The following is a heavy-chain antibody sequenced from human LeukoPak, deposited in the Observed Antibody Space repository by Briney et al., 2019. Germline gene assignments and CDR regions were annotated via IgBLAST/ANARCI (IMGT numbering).Heavy chain of an antibody. D-gene: IGHD5-12*01. Sequence: GSLRLSCAASGFTFSSYGMHWVRQAPGKGREWGAVISYDGSSKYYAASVKGRFTISRDNSKNTLYLQMNSLRAEDTAVYYCAKSSFSFVATAPDFWGQGTLVTVSS. J-gene: IGHJ4*02. CDR3: AKSSFSFVATAPDF. CDR1: GFTFSSYG. CDR2: ISYDGSSK. V-gene: IGHV3-30*18.